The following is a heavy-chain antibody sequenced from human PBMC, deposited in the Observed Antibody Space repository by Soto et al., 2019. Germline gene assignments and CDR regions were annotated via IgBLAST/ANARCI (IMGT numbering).Heavy chain of an antibody. CDR3: ARQTIAAAGTSYVFDP. V-gene: IGHV4-59*08. CDR1: GGSISSYY. D-gene: IGHD6-13*01. CDR2: IYYSGST. Sequence: PSETLSLTCTVSGGSISSYYWSWIRQPPGKGLEWIGYIYYSGSTNYNPSLKSRVTISVDTSKNQFSLKLSSATAADTAVYYCARQTIAAAGTSYVFDPWGQGTLVTVSS. J-gene: IGHJ5*02.